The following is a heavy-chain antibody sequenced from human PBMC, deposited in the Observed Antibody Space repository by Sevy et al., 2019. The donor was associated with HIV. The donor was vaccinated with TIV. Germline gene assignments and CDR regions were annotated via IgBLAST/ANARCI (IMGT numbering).Heavy chain of an antibody. D-gene: IGHD3-10*01. Sequence: GGSLRLSCAASGFTFSSYAMSWVRQAPGKGLERVSAISGSGGSTYYADSVKGRFTISRDNSKNTLYLQMNSLRAEDTAVYYCAKVLGSLMVRGVIPYFDYWGQGTLVTVSS. CDR2: ISGSGGST. J-gene: IGHJ4*02. CDR1: GFTFSSYA. V-gene: IGHV3-23*01. CDR3: AKVLGSLMVRGVIPYFDY.